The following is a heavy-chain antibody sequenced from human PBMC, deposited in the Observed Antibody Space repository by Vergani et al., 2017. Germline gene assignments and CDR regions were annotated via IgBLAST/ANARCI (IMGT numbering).Heavy chain of an antibody. CDR1: GYTFTSYY. D-gene: IGHD6-13*01. CDR3: ASSVRVRVGHSGAAARRDAFDI. CDR2: INPSGGST. J-gene: IGHJ3*02. Sequence: VQLVESGAEVKKPGASVKVSCKASGYTFTSYYMHWVRQAPGQGLEWMGIINPSGGSTSYAQKFQGRVTMTRDTSTSTVYMELSSLRSEDTAVYYCASSVRVRVGHSGAAARRDAFDIWGQGTMVTVSS. V-gene: IGHV1-46*01.